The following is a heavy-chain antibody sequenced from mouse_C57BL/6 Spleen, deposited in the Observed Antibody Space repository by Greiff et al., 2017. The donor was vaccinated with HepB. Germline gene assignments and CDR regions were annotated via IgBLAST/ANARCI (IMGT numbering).Heavy chain of an antibody. CDR2: FHPYNDDT. CDR1: GYTFTTYP. Sequence: QVQLQQSGAELVKPGASVKMSCKASGYTFTTYPIEWMKQNHGKSLEWIGNFHPYNDDTKNKEKFKGKATLTIEKASSTVYLDLSRLTSEDSAVDDGASSVEAPFAYWGQGTRVTVSA. J-gene: IGHJ3*01. V-gene: IGHV1-47*01. CDR3: ASSVEAPFAY. D-gene: IGHD1-1*01.